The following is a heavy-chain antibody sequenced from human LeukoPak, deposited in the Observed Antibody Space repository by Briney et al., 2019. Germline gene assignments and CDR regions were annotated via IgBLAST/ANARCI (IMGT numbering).Heavy chain of an antibody. Sequence: ASVRVSCKASRYTFTGYYMHWVRQAPGQGLEWMGWINPNSGGTNYAQKFQGRVTMTRDTSISTAYMELSRLRSDDTAVYYCARAYSYGYYFDYWGQGTLVTVSS. V-gene: IGHV1-2*02. CDR3: ARAYSYGYYFDY. D-gene: IGHD3-10*01. CDR2: INPNSGGT. J-gene: IGHJ4*02. CDR1: RYTFTGYY.